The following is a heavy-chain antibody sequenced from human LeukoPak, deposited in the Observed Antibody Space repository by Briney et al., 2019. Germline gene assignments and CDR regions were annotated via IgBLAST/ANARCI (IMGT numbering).Heavy chain of an antibody. V-gene: IGHV3-21*01. CDR2: ISSSGLYI. CDR3: AREFEPDYFDY. CDR1: GFTFSGYT. J-gene: IGHJ4*02. D-gene: IGHD1-14*01. Sequence: GGSLRLPCTVSGFTFSGYTMHWVRQAPGKGLEWVSSISSSGLYIYFADSLKGRFTIPRDNPKNSLYLQVNSLRAEDTAVYYCAREFEPDYFDYWGQGTLVTVSS.